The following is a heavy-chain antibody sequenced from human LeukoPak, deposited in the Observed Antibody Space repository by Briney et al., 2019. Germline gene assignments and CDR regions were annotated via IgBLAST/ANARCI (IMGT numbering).Heavy chain of an antibody. Sequence: PSETLSLTCTVSGGSISSYYWSWIRQPPGKGLEWIGYIYYTGSTNYNPSLKNRVTISVDTSKNQFSLKLSSVTAADTALYYCASGIRRDGYNYGSFDYWGQVTLVTVSS. D-gene: IGHD5-24*01. V-gene: IGHV4-59*01. CDR2: IYYTGST. CDR3: ASGIRRDGYNYGSFDY. CDR1: GGSISSYY. J-gene: IGHJ4*02.